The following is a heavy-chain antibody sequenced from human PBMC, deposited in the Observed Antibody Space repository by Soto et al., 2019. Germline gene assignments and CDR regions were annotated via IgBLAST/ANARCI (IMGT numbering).Heavy chain of an antibody. CDR3: ARRVLSVPKPWGGHGHVAL. J-gene: IGHJ2*01. Sequence: SETLSLTCTVSGGSISRNTHYWGWTRQPPGKGLEWIGTTYYTGSTYYNPSLRSRATISMDTSKNQFSLTLTSVTAADTAMYYCARRVLSVPKPWGGHGHVALWGRGTLVT. CDR2: TYYTGST. V-gene: IGHV4-39*01. CDR1: GGSISRNTHY. D-gene: IGHD7-27*01.